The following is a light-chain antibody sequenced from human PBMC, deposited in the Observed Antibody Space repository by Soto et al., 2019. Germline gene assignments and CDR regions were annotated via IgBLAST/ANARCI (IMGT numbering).Light chain of an antibody. CDR1: QGISTS. V-gene: IGKV1-9*01. CDR3: QQYYSYPRT. CDR2: AAS. Sequence: DIQLTQSPSLLSASVGDRVTITCRASQGISTSLAWYQQKPGKAPKLLIYAASTLQSGVPSRFSGSGSGTDFTLTISCLQSEDFATYYCQQYYSYPRTFGQGAKVDIK. J-gene: IGKJ1*01.